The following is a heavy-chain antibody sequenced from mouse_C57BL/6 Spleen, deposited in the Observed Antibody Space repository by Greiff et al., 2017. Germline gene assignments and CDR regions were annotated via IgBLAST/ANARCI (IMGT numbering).Heavy chain of an antibody. CDR1: GYTFTSYG. CDR3: ARSITTVVATYHWYFDV. V-gene: IGHV1-81*01. D-gene: IGHD1-1*01. J-gene: IGHJ1*03. Sequence: QVQLKESGAELARPGASVKLSCKASGYTFTSYGISWVKQRTGQGLEWIGEIYPRSGNTYYNEKFKGKATLTADKSSSTAYMELRSLTSEVSAVYFWARSITTVVATYHWYFDVWGTGTTVTVSS. CDR2: IYPRSGNT.